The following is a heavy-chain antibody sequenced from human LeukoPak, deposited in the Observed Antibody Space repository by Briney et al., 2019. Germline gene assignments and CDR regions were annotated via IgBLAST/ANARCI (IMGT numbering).Heavy chain of an antibody. V-gene: IGHV1-69*06. J-gene: IGHJ2*01. CDR1: GGTFSSYA. D-gene: IGHD3-9*01. Sequence: ASVKVSCKASGGTFSSYAVSWVRQAPGQGLEWMGGIIPIFGTANYAQKFQGRVTITADKSTSTAYMELSSLRSDDTAVYYCARDRYYDILTGYYRWYFDLWGRGTLVTVSS. CDR3: ARDRYYDILTGYYRWYFDL. CDR2: IIPIFGTA.